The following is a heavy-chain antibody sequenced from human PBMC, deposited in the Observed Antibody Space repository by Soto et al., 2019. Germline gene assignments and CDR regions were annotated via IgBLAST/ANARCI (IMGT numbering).Heavy chain of an antibody. CDR3: ARGGYCSGGSCYEGVYYYYYYMDV. J-gene: IGHJ6*03. V-gene: IGHV4-61*03. CDR2: IYYSGST. CDR1: GGSITSPNYS. D-gene: IGHD2-15*01. Sequence: PSETLSLTCTVSGGSITSPNYSWGWLRQPPGKGLEWIVCIYYSGSTNYNPSLKSRVTISVDTSKNHFSLKLSSVTAADTAVYYCARGGYCSGGSCYEGVYYYYYYMDVWGKGTTVTVSS.